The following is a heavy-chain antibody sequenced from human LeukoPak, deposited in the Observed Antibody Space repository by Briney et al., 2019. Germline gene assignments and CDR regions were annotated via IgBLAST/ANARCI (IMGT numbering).Heavy chain of an antibody. CDR1: GGSISSGGYY. CDR3: ARVDSYCTNGVCYLGGDNWFDP. J-gene: IGHJ5*02. V-gene: IGHV4-31*03. Sequence: SQTLSLTCTVSGGSISSGGYYWSWIRQHPGKGLEWIGYIYYSGSTYYNPSLKSRVTISVDKSKNQFSLKLSSVTAADTAVYYCARVDSYCTNGVCYLGGDNWFDPWGQGTLVTVSS. CDR2: IYYSGST. D-gene: IGHD2-8*01.